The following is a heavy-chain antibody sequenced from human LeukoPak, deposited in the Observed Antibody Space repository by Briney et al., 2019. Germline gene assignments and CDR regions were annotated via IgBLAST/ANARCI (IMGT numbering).Heavy chain of an antibody. Sequence: PSETLSLTCTVSGGSISSYYWSWIRQPAGKGLEWIGRIYTSGSTNYNPSLKSRVTMSVDTSKNQFSLKLSSVTAADTAVYYCAGGTSSWYGTTPTDYWGQGTLVTVSS. D-gene: IGHD6-13*01. J-gene: IGHJ4*02. CDR2: IYTSGST. CDR3: AGGTSSWYGTTPTDY. V-gene: IGHV4-4*07. CDR1: GGSISSYY.